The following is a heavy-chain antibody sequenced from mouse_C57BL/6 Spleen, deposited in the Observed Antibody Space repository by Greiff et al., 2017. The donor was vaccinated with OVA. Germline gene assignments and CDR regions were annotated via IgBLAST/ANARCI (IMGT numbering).Heavy chain of an antibody. CDR2: ISYSGST. Sequence: EVQLQQSGPGMVKPSQSLSLTCTVTGYSITSGYDWHWIRHFPGNKLEWMGYISYSGSTNYNPSLKSRISITPDTSKNPYFLKLNSVTTEDTATYYCAREYLYAMDYWGQGTSVTVSS. J-gene: IGHJ4*01. CDR3: AREYLYAMDY. V-gene: IGHV3-1*01. D-gene: IGHD5-1*01. CDR1: GYSITSGYD.